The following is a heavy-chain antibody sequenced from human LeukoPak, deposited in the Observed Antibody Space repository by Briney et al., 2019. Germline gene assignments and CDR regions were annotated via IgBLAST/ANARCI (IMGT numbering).Heavy chain of an antibody. CDR2: ISYDGSDK. CDR1: GFTFSNFA. Sequence: PGGSLRLSCAASGFTFSNFAMHWVRQAPGKGLGWVALISYDGSDKYFADSVKGRFTISRDNSKNTLYLHMNSLRPEDTAVYYCATPGGTGWHPLDYWGQGTLVTVSS. V-gene: IGHV3-30*03. CDR3: ATPGGTGWHPLDY. D-gene: IGHD3/OR15-3a*01. J-gene: IGHJ4*02.